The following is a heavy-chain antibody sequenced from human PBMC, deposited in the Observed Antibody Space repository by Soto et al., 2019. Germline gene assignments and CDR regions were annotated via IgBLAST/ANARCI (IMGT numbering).Heavy chain of an antibody. J-gene: IGHJ6*02. Sequence: SSEKVSCKSSHNTLTHYGINWLRQAPAPRIEWMGWISGYNGNTKYAQNFQPRGTMHQDTSTWTAFMEVRSLTSDVTGVYFCSAAGGNYFGLDVWGQGTTVAASS. V-gene: IGHV1-18*01. CDR1: HNTLTHYG. D-gene: IGHD6-13*01. CDR3: SAAGGNYFGLDV. CDR2: ISGYNGNT.